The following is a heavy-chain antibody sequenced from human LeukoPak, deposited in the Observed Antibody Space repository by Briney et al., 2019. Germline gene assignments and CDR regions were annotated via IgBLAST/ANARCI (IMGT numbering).Heavy chain of an antibody. D-gene: IGHD3-22*01. Sequence: SVKVSCKASGGTFSSYAISWVRQAHGQGLEWMGGIIPIFGTANYAQKFQGRVTITADESTSTAYMELSSLRSEDTAVYYCARERARPYYYDSSGYYRVTWFDPWGQGTLVTVSS. V-gene: IGHV1-69*01. CDR2: IIPIFGTA. CDR1: GGTFSSYA. J-gene: IGHJ5*02. CDR3: ARERARPYYYDSSGYYRVTWFDP.